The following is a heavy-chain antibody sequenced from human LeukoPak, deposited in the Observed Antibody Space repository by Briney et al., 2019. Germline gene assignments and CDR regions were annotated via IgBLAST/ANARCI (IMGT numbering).Heavy chain of an antibody. CDR1: GYSFTSYW. Sequence: HGESLKISCKGSGYSFTSYWIGWVRQMPGKGLEWVGSIYPGDSDTRYSPSFQGQVTISADKSISTAYLQWSSLKASDTAMYYCATTPNDYGDYAGESDAFDIWGQGTMVTVSS. CDR2: IYPGDSDT. CDR3: ATTPNDYGDYAGESDAFDI. J-gene: IGHJ3*02. V-gene: IGHV5-51*01. D-gene: IGHD4-17*01.